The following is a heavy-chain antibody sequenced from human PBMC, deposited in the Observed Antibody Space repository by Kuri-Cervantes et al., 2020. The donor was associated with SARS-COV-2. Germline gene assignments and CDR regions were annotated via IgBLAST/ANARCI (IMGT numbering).Heavy chain of an antibody. Sequence: LKISCAASGFTFSSYAMHWVRQAPGKGLEWVAVISYDGSNKYYADSVKGRFTISRDNSKNTLYLQMDNLRAEDRAVYYCAKDLIAAAGNDYFYMDVWGTGTTVTVSS. CDR3: AKDLIAAAGNDYFYMDV. CDR1: GFTFSSYA. CDR2: ISYDGSNK. V-gene: IGHV3-30-3*01. D-gene: IGHD6-13*01. J-gene: IGHJ6*03.